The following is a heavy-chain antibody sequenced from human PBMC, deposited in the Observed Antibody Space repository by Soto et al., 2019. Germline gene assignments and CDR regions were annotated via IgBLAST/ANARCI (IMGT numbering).Heavy chain of an antibody. CDR3: ARRYCSRADCYSDS. V-gene: IGHV5-10-1*01. CDR2: IDPGDSSA. CDR1: GYTFFSFW. Sequence: ESLKISCHGSGYTFFSFWIVWVRQVPGKGLEWVGRIDPGDSSATYSPTFQGHVTISADRSTRSAYLQWRSLRASDTAIYFCARRYCSRADCYSDSWGQGSLGTVSA. D-gene: IGHD2-2*01. J-gene: IGHJ4*02.